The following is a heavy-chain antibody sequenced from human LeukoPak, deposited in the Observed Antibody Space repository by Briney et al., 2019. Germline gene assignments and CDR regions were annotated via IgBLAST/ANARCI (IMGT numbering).Heavy chain of an antibody. CDR1: GDSVSSSDHY. V-gene: IGHV4-39*02. J-gene: IGHJ3*02. Sequence: SETLSLTCTVSGDSVSSSDHYWGWIRQPPGKGLEWIGRISYSGNTYYIPSLKGRITISVDTSKNHFSLELSSVTAADTAVYYCARSTVTKSGIAFDIWGQGTMVTVSA. CDR2: ISYSGNT. CDR3: ARSTVTKSGIAFDI. D-gene: IGHD4-17*01.